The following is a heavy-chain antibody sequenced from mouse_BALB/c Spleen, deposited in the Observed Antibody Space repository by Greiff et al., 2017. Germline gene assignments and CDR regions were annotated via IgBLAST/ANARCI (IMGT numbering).Heavy chain of an antibody. Sequence: QVHVKQSGAELARPGASVKLSCKASGYTFTDYYINWVKQRTGQGLEWIGEIYPGSGNTYYNEKFKGKATLTADKSSSTAYMQLSSLTSEDSAVYFCARGGGSSPFAYWGQGTLVTVSA. CDR3: ARGGGSSPFAY. V-gene: IGHV1-77*01. D-gene: IGHD1-1*01. J-gene: IGHJ3*01. CDR2: IYPGSGNT. CDR1: GYTFTDYY.